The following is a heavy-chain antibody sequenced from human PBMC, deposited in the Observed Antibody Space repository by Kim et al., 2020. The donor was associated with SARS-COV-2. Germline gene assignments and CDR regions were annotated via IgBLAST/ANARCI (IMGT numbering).Heavy chain of an antibody. J-gene: IGHJ4*02. CDR2: IIAIFGTA. V-gene: IGHV1-69*13. CDR1: GGTFSSYS. D-gene: IGHD6-19*01. Sequence: SVKVSCKASGGTFSSYSISWVRQAPGQGLEWMGGIIAIFGTANYAQKFQGRVTITADESTSTAYMELSSLRSEDTAVYYCAREFGLGGWTNHFDYWGQGTLVTVSS. CDR3: AREFGLGGWTNHFDY.